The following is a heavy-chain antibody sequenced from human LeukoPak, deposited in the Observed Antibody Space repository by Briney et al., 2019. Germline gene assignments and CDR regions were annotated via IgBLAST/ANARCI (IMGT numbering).Heavy chain of an antibody. CDR3: ARDPGGSGN. V-gene: IGHV3-7*01. Sequence: DSVKGRLTISRDNAANSLYLQLNSLRAEDTAVYYCARDPGGSGNWGRGTLVTVSS. D-gene: IGHD3-10*01. J-gene: IGHJ4*02.